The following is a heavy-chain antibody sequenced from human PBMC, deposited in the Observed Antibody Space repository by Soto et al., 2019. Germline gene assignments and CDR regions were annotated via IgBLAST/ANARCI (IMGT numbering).Heavy chain of an antibody. J-gene: IGHJ5*02. Sequence: EVQLVESGGGLVKPGESLRLSCAASGFTFSTYRMTWVRQAPGKGLEWVSLISSSGSDIYYADSVKGRFTISRDNAKKSLYLQMNSLRAEDTAVYYCARELRRGCFDLWGQGTLVTVSS. CDR1: GFTFSTYR. CDR2: ISSSGSDI. CDR3: ARELRRGCFDL. V-gene: IGHV3-21*01.